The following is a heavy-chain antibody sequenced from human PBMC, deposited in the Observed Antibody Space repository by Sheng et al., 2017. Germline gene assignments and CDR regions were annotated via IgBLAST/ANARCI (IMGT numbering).Heavy chain of an antibody. CDR1: GFTFSSYE. J-gene: IGHJ4*02. CDR3: ARERGYSSGLDY. D-gene: IGHD6-19*01. V-gene: IGHV3-48*03. CDR2: ISSRGSTK. Sequence: EVHLVESGGGLVQPGGSLRLSCAGSGFTFSSYEMNWVRQAPGKGLEWVAYISSRGSTKSYTDSVKGRFTISRDNAKNSLYLQMSSLTAEDTAIYYCARERGYSSGLDYWGQGTLVTVSS.